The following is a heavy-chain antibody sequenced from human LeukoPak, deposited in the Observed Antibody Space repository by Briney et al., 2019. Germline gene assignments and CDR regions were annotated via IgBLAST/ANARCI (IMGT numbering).Heavy chain of an antibody. CDR1: GFTFSSYS. CDR2: ISSSSSTI. D-gene: IGHD2-2*03. CDR3: ARDGYCSSTSCRYYYYYYGMDV. J-gene: IGHJ6*04. V-gene: IGHV3-48*01. Sequence: GGSLRLSCAASGFTFSSYSMNWVRQAPGKGLEWVSYISSSSSTIYYADSVKGRFTISRDNAKNSLYLQMNSLRAEDTAVYYCARDGYCSSTSCRYYYYYYGMDVWGKGTTVTVSS.